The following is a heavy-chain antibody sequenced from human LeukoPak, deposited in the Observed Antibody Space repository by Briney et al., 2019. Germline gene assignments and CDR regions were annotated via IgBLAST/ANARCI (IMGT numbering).Heavy chain of an antibody. Sequence: ASVKVSCKASGYIFTTYGISWLPQAPGQGLECMGWISTYDGKTRYAQKFQDRVTIATDTSTSAAYWERRRLRFDDTAVYFCARDGRIVGPTTVDGYFDQWGEGTLVTVSS. CDR1: GYIFTTYG. V-gene: IGHV1-18*01. J-gene: IGHJ4*02. D-gene: IGHD1-26*01. CDR2: ISTYDGKT. CDR3: ARDGRIVGPTTVDGYFDQ.